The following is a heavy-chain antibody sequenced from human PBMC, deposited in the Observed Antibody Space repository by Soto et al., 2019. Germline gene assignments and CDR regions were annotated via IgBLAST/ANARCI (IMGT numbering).Heavy chain of an antibody. Sequence: EVQLVESGGGLVQPGGSLRLSCAASGFTFSSYSMNWVRQAPGKGLEWVSYISSSSSTIYYADSVKGRFTISRDNAKNSLLLQMNSLRAEDTAVYYCARGGGCSGGSCNFDYWGQGTLVTVSS. CDR1: GFTFSSYS. V-gene: IGHV3-48*01. D-gene: IGHD2-15*01. CDR3: ARGGGCSGGSCNFDY. CDR2: ISSSSSTI. J-gene: IGHJ4*02.